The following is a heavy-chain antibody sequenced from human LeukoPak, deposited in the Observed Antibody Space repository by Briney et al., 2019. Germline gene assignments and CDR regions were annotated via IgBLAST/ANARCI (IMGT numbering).Heavy chain of an antibody. J-gene: IGHJ3*02. Sequence: PGGSLRLSCAASGFTLNNAWMSWVRQAPGKGLEWVAVISYDGSNKYYADSVKGRFTISRDNSKNTLYLQMNSLRAEDTAVYYCAKEKAHAFDIWGQGTMVTVSS. CDR1: GFTLNNAW. CDR3: AKEKAHAFDI. V-gene: IGHV3-30*18. CDR2: ISYDGSNK.